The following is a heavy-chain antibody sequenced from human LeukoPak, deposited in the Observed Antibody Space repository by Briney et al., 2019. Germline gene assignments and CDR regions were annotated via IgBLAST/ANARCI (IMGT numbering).Heavy chain of an antibody. CDR2: ISSSGETI. Sequence: GGSLRLSCAASGFTFSDSYMSWIRQSPGKGLEWISYISSSGETIYYADSMKGRFTISRDNAKNSRYLHINSLSAEDTAVYYCARNLPVRNDGWPLFDYWGQGTLVTVSS. V-gene: IGHV3-11*01. CDR3: ARNLPVRNDGWPLFDY. CDR1: GFTFSDSY. D-gene: IGHD1-1*01. J-gene: IGHJ4*02.